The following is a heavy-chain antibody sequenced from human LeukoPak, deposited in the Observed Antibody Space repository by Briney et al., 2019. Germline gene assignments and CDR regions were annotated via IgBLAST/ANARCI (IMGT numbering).Heavy chain of an antibody. J-gene: IGHJ4*02. D-gene: IGHD2-15*01. CDR3: ASGVLVAHY. V-gene: IGHV4-59*12. CDR2: IHYSGST. CDR1: GGSFSNNF. Sequence: PSETLSLTCTVSGGSFSNNFWNWIRQPPGKGLEWIGYIHYSGSTKYNPSLKSRVTISVDTSKNQFSLKLSSVTAADTAVYYCASGVLVAHYWGQGTLVTVSS.